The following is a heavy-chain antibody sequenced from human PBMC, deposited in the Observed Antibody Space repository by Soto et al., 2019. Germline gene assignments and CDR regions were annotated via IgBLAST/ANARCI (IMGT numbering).Heavy chain of an antibody. CDR1: GFTFSSYA. J-gene: IGHJ6*02. V-gene: IGHV3-30-3*01. CDR2: ISYDGSNK. CDR3: AREDMVRGADYYYYGMDV. Sequence: GGSLRLSCAASGFTFSSYAMHWVRQAPGKGLEWVAVISYDGSNKYYADSVKGRFTISRDNSKNTLYLQMNSLRAEDTAVYYCAREDMVRGADYYYYGMDVWGQGATVTVSS. D-gene: IGHD3-10*01.